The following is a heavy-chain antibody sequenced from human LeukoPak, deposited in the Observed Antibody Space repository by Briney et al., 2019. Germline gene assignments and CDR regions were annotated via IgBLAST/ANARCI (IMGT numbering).Heavy chain of an antibody. Sequence: PSETLSLTCTVSGGSINNYYWIWIRQPPGKGLEWIGEINHSGSTNYNPSLKSRVTISVDTSKNQFSLKLSSVTAADTAVYYCARGGTYYYDSSGSRDPPRFDYWGQGTLVTVSS. CDR2: INHSGST. D-gene: IGHD3-22*01. CDR3: ARGGTYYYDSSGSRDPPRFDY. CDR1: GGSINNYY. J-gene: IGHJ4*02. V-gene: IGHV4-34*01.